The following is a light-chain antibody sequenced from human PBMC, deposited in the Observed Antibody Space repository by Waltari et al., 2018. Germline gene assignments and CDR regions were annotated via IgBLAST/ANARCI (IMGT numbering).Light chain of an antibody. V-gene: IGKV1-12*01. CDR2: DAS. Sequence: DIQMTQSPSSVSASVGDRVIITCRASQEISRWLAWYQQTPGKAPKFLIYDASTLQSGVPSRFSGTGSGTEFTLTISSLQPEDFATYYCQQSYSSPRTFGQGTEVEIK. CDR3: QQSYSSPRT. J-gene: IGKJ1*01. CDR1: QEISRW.